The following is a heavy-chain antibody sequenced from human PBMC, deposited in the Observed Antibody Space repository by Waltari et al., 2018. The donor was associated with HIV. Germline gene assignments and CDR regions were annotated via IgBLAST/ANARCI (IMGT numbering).Heavy chain of an antibody. V-gene: IGHV3-33*01. CDR1: GFTFSSYG. CDR3: ARTPYDTSGYCFDY. D-gene: IGHD3-22*01. CDR2: VWYDGKNK. J-gene: IGHJ4*02. Sequence: QVQLVESGGGVVQPGRSLSLPCAASGFTFSSYGMHWVRQAPGKGLEWLAVVWYDGKNKYYADSVKGRFTVSRDNSKNTLFLQMNSLRVDDTAVYYCARTPYDTSGYCFDYWGQGTLVTVSS.